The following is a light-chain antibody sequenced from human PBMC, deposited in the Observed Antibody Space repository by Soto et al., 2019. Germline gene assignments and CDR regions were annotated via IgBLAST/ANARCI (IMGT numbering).Light chain of an antibody. V-gene: IGKV3-20*01. CDR2: GAT. J-gene: IGKJ2*01. Sequence: ELVLTQSPGTLSLSPGERVALSCRARQILNRNYFAWYQQKPGQAPRLLIYGATIRAADIPERFSGSGSGTDFTLTISRLEPEDFAMYYCQLYDSSPVGYTFGRGTKLEMK. CDR1: QILNRNY. CDR3: QLYDSSPVGYT.